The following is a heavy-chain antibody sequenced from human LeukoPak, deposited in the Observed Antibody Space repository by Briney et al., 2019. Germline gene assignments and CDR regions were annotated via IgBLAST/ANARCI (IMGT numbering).Heavy chain of an antibody. CDR2: INPNSGGT. Sequence: GASVKVSCKASGYTFTGYYMHWVRQAPGQGLGWMGWINPNSGGTNYAQKFQGRVTMTRDTSISTAYMELSRLRSDDTAVYYCARVQGNYGWHRSSYYFDYWGQGTLVTVSS. CDR1: GYTFTGYY. CDR3: ARVQGNYGWHRSSYYFDY. D-gene: IGHD6-19*01. V-gene: IGHV1-2*02. J-gene: IGHJ4*02.